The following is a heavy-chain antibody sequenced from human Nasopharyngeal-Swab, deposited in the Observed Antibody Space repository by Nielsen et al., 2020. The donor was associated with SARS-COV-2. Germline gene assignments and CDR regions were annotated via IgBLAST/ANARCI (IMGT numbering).Heavy chain of an antibody. Sequence: GESLKISCAASGFSFNMYTMNWVRQAPGKGLEWVSSISSSGDYIYHAASVKGRFTISRDNAKNSLYLQMNSLRDEDTAVYYCTRDTPAMFAYWGQGTLVTVSS. V-gene: IGHV3-21*01. CDR3: TRDTPAMFAY. CDR2: ISSSGDYI. CDR1: GFSFNMYT. J-gene: IGHJ4*02.